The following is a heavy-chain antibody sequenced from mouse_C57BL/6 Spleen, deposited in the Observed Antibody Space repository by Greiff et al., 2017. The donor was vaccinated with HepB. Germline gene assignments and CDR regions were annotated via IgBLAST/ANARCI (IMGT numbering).Heavy chain of an antibody. J-gene: IGHJ3*01. CDR1: GFSLTSYG. CDR3: ARNYYGSGYGFAY. D-gene: IGHD1-1*01. CDR2: IWSGGST. V-gene: IGHV2-2*01. Sequence: VKLMESGPGLVQPSQSLSITCTVSGFSLTSYGVHWVRQSPGKGLEWLGVIWSGGSTDYNAAFISRLSISKDNSKSQVFFKMNSLQADDTAIYYCARNYYGSGYGFAYWGQGTLVTVSA.